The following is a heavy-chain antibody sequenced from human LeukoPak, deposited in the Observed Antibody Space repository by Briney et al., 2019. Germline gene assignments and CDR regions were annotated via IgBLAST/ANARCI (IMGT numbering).Heavy chain of an antibody. J-gene: IGHJ6*02. CDR2: IYYSGST. D-gene: IGHD3-10*01. V-gene: IGHV4-59*08. CDR3: ARPITMVRGVIPDV. Sequence: SETLSLTCTVSGGSISSHYWSWIRQPPWKGLEWIGYIYYSGSTNYNPSLKSRVTISVDTPKNQFSLKLSSVTAADTAVYYCARPITMVRGVIPDVWGQGTTVTVSS. CDR1: GGSISSHY.